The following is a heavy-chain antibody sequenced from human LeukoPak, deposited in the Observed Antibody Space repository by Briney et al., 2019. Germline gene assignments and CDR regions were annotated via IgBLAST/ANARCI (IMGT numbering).Heavy chain of an antibody. CDR2: ISYDGSNK. J-gene: IGHJ3*02. CDR3: ARDHFSGSYYHGAFDI. CDR1: GFTFSSYA. Sequence: GGSLRLSCAASGFTFSSYAMHWVRQAPGKGLEWVAVISYDGSNKYYADSMKGRFTISRDNSKNTLYLQMNSLRAEDTAVYYCARDHFSGSYYHGAFDIWGQGTMVTVSS. V-gene: IGHV3-30-3*01. D-gene: IGHD1-26*01.